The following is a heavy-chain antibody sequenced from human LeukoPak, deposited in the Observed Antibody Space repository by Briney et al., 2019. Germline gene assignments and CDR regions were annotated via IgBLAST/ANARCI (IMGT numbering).Heavy chain of an antibody. D-gene: IGHD6-6*01. J-gene: IGHJ3*01. Sequence: GGSLRLSCAASGFMFSDSWMHWVRRAPGKGLEWVSRIKSDGSYTDHVDSVRGRFTISRDNAKNSLYLQINSLRAEDTAVYYCARSSYSSSSSVWGQGTMVTVSS. CDR1: GFMFSDSW. V-gene: IGHV3-74*01. CDR3: ARSSYSSSSSV. CDR2: IKSDGSYT.